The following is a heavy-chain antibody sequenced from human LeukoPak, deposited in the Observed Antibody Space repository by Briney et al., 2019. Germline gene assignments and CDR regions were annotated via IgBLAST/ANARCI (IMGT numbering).Heavy chain of an antibody. J-gene: IGHJ4*02. V-gene: IGHV3-30*18. D-gene: IGHD2-15*01. CDR1: GFTFSSYG. CDR3: AKDQEVVVAATYDFDY. Sequence: GGSLRLSCAASGFTFSSYGMHWVRQAPGKGLEWVAGISYDGSNKYYADSVKGRFTISRDNSKNTLYLQMNSLRAEDTAVYYCAKDQEVVVAATYDFDYWGQGTLVTVSS. CDR2: ISYDGSNK.